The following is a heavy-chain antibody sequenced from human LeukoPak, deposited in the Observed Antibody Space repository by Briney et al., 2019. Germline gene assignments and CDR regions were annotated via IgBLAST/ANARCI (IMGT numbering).Heavy chain of an antibody. J-gene: IGHJ3*01. Sequence: GESPKISCTGSENSFSKYWIAWLRQMPRKGLEWIGIIFPGDSATKYSPSFQGQVTISVDKSITTAYLHWSRQKASDTAMYYCARQHYFQTIADAFDLWGQGTMVTVSS. D-gene: IGHD2/OR15-2a*01. CDR2: IFPGDSAT. CDR3: ARQHYFQTIADAFDL. V-gene: IGHV5-51*01. CDR1: ENSFSKYW.